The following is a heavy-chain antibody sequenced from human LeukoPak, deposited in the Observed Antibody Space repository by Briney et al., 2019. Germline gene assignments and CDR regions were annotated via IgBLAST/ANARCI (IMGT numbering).Heavy chain of an antibody. D-gene: IGHD5-18*01. CDR3: ARTGYNYGTPLNY. CDR1: GSTFSSYA. Sequence: PGGCLRLSCAASGSTFSSYALSWVRQASGKGLEWVSGITDSGTGTYYADSVKGRFTISRDNSKNTVYLQMSSLRAEDTAVYYCARTGYNYGTPLNYWGQGTLVAVSS. V-gene: IGHV3-23*01. CDR2: ITDSGTGT. J-gene: IGHJ4*02.